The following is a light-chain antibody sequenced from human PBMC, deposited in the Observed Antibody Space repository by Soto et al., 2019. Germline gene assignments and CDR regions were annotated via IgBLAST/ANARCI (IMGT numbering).Light chain of an antibody. CDR1: SGSIASNY. J-gene: IGLJ3*02. CDR2: EDN. Sequence: NFMLTQPHSVSESQGKTVTISCTRSSGSIASNYVQWYQQRPGSAPTTVIYEDNQRPSGVPDRFSGSIDSSSNSASLTISGLKTEDEADYYCQSYDSSINWVFGGGTKLTVL. V-gene: IGLV6-57*03. CDR3: QSYDSSINWV.